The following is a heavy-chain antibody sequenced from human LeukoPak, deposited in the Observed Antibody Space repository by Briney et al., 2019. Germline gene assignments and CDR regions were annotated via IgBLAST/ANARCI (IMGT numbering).Heavy chain of an antibody. CDR1: GYTLTSYG. CDR3: ARDPFRQQLADWFDP. J-gene: IGHJ5*02. D-gene: IGHD6-13*01. CDR2: ISAYNGNT. V-gene: IGHV1-18*04. Sequence: ASVKVSCKASGYTLTSYGISWVRQAPGQGLEWMGWISAYNGNTNYAQKLQGRVTMTTDTSTSTAYMELRSLRSDDTAVYYCARDPFRQQLADWFDPWGQGTLVTVSS.